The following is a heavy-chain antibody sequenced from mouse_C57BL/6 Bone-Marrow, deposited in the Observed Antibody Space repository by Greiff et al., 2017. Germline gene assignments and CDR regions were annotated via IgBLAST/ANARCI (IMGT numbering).Heavy chain of an antibody. Sequence: QVQLKQPGTELVKPGASVKLSCKASGYTFTSYWMHWVQQRPGQGLEWIGNINPSNGGTNYNEKFKSKATLTVDKSSSTAYMPLSSLTSEDSAVYYCASYDYDPYYYAMDYWGQGTSVTVSS. CDR3: ASYDYDPYYYAMDY. J-gene: IGHJ4*01. CDR1: GYTFTSYW. D-gene: IGHD2-4*01. CDR2: INPSNGGT. V-gene: IGHV1-53*01.